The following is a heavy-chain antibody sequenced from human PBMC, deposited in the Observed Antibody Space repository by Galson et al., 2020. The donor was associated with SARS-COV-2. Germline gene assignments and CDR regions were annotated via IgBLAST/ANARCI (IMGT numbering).Heavy chain of an antibody. J-gene: IGHJ4*02. D-gene: IGHD1-26*01. CDR2: LYQDGSI. V-gene: IGHV4-38-2*01. CDR3: ASAKTDARSYVNYFDS. CDR1: DYSISSAYY. Sequence: SETLSLVCGVSDYSISSAYYWGWIRQPPGKGLEWIASLYQDGSIYYKPSLKTRLTISIDMSKRQVSLKLSSVTAADTAVYYCASAKTDARSYVNYFDSWGQGIQVTISS.